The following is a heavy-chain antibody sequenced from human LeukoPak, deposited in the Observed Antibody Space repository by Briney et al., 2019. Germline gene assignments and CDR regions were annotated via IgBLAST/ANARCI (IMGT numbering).Heavy chain of an antibody. CDR1: GFTFSSYG. D-gene: IGHD3-16*02. Sequence: GGSLRLSCAASGFTFSSYGMHWVRQAPGKGLEWVAFIRYDGSNKYYADSVKGRFTISRDNSKNTLYLQMNSLRAEDTAVYYCARERVTFGGVIELFDYWGQGTLVTVSS. J-gene: IGHJ4*02. V-gene: IGHV3-30*02. CDR3: ARERVTFGGVIELFDY. CDR2: IRYDGSNK.